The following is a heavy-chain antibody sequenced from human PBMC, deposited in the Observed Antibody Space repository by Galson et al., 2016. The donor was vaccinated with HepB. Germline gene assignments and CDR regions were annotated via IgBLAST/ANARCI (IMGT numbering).Heavy chain of an antibody. J-gene: IGHJ5*02. CDR3: ARVVTPMAAANRGFGS. CDR2: ITPGSTYT. Sequence: SLRLSCAASGFTFNMYTMTWVRQAPGKGLEWVSSITPGSTYTHFADSVKGRFTSSRADAENSLYLHMNSLRAEDTALYYCARVVTPMAAANRGFGSWGQGTQVVVSS. CDR1: GFTFNMYT. D-gene: IGHD6-13*01. V-gene: IGHV3-21*01.